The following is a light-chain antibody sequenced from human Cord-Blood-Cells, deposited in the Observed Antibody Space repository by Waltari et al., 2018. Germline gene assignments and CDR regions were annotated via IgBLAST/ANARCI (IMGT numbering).Light chain of an antibody. CDR3: CSYAGSYTWV. J-gene: IGLJ3*02. Sequence: QSALTQPRSVSGSPGQSVPIPCTGTSSDVGGDNYVSWYQQHPGKAPKLMIYDVSKRPSGVPDRFSGSKSGNTASLTISGLQAEDEADYYCCSYAGSYTWVFGGGTKLTVL. CDR1: SSDVGGDNY. CDR2: DVS. V-gene: IGLV2-11*01.